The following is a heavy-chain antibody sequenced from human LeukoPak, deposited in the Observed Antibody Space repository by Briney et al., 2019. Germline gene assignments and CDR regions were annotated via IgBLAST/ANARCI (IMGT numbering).Heavy chain of an antibody. J-gene: IGHJ4*02. CDR3: ARDPSGWYVFGFDY. Sequence: ASVKVSCKASGYTFTVYYMHWVRQAPGQGLEWMGWINTNTGNPTYAQGFPGRFVFSLDTSVSTAYLQISSLKAEDTAVYYCARDPSGWYVFGFDYWGQGTLVTVSS. CDR2: INTNTGNP. CDR1: GYTFTVYY. D-gene: IGHD6-19*01. V-gene: IGHV7-4-1*02.